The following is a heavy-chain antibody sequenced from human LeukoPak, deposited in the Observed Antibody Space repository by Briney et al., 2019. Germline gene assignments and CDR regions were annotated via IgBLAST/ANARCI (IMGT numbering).Heavy chain of an antibody. CDR3: ARDLAWGAFDY. Sequence: GGSLRLSCAASGFTFSSCGMSWVRQAPGKGLEWVSAISGSGGSTYYADSVKGRFTISRDDSKNTLSLQMNSLRVEDTAVYYCARDLAWGAFDYWGQGTPVTVSS. CDR1: GFTFSSCG. CDR2: ISGSGGST. J-gene: IGHJ4*02. V-gene: IGHV3-23*01. D-gene: IGHD7-27*01.